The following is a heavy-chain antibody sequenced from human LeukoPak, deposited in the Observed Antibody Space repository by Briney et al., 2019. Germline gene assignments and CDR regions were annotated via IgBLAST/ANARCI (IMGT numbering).Heavy chain of an antibody. CDR3: ARVKGTYFDY. Sequence: GGSLRLSCAASGFPLSSYSINWFRQAPGKGLEGVAYISASGSNIYYVDSVMGRFTVSRDNPKSSLFLQMNSPRAEDTAVYYCARVKGTYFDYWGQGALVTVSS. CDR2: ISASGSNI. D-gene: IGHD1-1*01. CDR1: GFPLSSYS. V-gene: IGHV3-48*01. J-gene: IGHJ4*02.